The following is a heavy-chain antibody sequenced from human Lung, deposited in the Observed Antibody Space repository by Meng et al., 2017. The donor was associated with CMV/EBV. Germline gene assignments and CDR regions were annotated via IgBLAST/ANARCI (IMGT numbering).Heavy chain of an antibody. Sequence: ASVKVSXKASGYTFTNYVINWVRQAPGQGLEWMGWVSGYNDNTKYAQKLQDRVTMTTDISTSTAYMELRSLRSDDTAIYYCARTYCSSTSCSPPYYYAMDVWRQGTAVTVSS. CDR1: GYTFTNYV. CDR2: VSGYNDNT. V-gene: IGHV1-18*01. CDR3: ARTYCSSTSCSPPYYYAMDV. J-gene: IGHJ6*02. D-gene: IGHD2-2*01.